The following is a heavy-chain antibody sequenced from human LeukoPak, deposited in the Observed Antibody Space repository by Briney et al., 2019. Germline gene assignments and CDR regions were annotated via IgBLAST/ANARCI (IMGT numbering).Heavy chain of an antibody. V-gene: IGHV1-2*02. CDR2: INPNSGGT. CDR1: GYTFTGYY. D-gene: IGHD6-13*01. J-gene: IGHJ4*02. CDR3: ARDRGIAAAGCFDY. Sequence: ASVTVSCKTSGYTFTGYYMRWVRQAPGQGLEWMGWINPNSGGTNYAQKFQGRVTMTRDTSISTAYMELSRLRSDDTAVYYCARDRGIAAAGCFDYWGQGTLVTVSS.